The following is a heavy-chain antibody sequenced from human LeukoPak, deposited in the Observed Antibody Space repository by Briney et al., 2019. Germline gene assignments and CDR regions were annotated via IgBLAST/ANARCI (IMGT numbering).Heavy chain of an antibody. Sequence: SETLSLTCTVSGFSISGSSYYWGWLRQPPGKGLEWIGSINDSGSTHYNPSLKSRVTMSIDTSKNQFSLKLSSVTAPDTAVYYCATSRGGQIDYWGQGTLVTVSS. J-gene: IGHJ4*02. CDR2: INDSGST. CDR1: GFSISGSSYY. V-gene: IGHV4-39*01. CDR3: ATSRGGQIDY.